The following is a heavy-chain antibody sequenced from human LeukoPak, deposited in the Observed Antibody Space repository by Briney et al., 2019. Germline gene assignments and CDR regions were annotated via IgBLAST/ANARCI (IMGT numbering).Heavy chain of an antibody. V-gene: IGHV3-21*01. CDR2: ISSSSSYV. CDR1: GFTFSSYS. J-gene: IGHJ3*02. CDR3: ARDFGSGWYNAFDI. D-gene: IGHD6-19*01. Sequence: GGSLRPSCAASGFTFSSYSMNWVRQAPGKGLEWVSSISSSSSYVYYADSLKGRFTISRDNAKNSLYLQMNSLRAEDTAMYYCARDFGSGWYNAFDIWGQGTMVTVSS.